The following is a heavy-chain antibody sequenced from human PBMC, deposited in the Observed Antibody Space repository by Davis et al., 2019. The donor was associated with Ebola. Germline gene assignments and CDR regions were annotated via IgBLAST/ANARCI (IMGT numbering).Heavy chain of an antibody. CDR2: IDPSDSYT. J-gene: IGHJ4*02. Sequence: GESLKISCQGSGYSFTSYLISWVRQMPGKGLEWMGRIDPSDSYTNYSPSFQGHVTISADKSISTAYLQWSSLKASDTAMYYCARGGYYDSSGYYQNFDYWGQGTLVTVSS. CDR1: GYSFTSYL. CDR3: ARGGYYDSSGYYQNFDY. V-gene: IGHV5-10-1*01. D-gene: IGHD3-22*01.